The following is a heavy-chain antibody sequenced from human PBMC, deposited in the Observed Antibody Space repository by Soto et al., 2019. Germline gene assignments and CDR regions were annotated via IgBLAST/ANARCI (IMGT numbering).Heavy chain of an antibody. V-gene: IGHV3-11*01. J-gene: IGHJ6*03. CDR2: ISSSGSTI. D-gene: IGHD1-20*01. CDR1: GFTFSDYY. Sequence: QVQLVESGGGLVKPGGSLRLSCAASGFTFSDYYMSWIRQAPGKGLEWVSYISSSGSTIYYADSVKGRFTISRDNAKNSLDLQMNSLRAEDTAVYYCARASSNWNPHVYYYYMDVWGKGTTVTVSS. CDR3: ARASSNWNPHVYYYYMDV.